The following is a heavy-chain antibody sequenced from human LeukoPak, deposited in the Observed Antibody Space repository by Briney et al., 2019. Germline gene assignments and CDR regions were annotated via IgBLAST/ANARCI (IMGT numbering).Heavy chain of an antibody. Sequence: PSQTLSLTCAVSGGSISSGGYSWSWIRQPPGKGLEWIGYMYHSGSTYYNPSLKSRVTISVDRSKNQFSLKLSSVTAADTAVYYCARDRLDGDDAFDIWGQGTMVTVSS. J-gene: IGHJ3*02. V-gene: IGHV4-30-2*01. D-gene: IGHD4-17*01. CDR1: GGSISSGGYS. CDR3: ARDRLDGDDAFDI. CDR2: MYHSGST.